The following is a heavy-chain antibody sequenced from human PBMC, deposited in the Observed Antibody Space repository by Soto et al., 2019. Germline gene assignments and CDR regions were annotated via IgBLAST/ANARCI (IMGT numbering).Heavy chain of an antibody. J-gene: IGHJ6*02. D-gene: IGHD2-21*02. CDR1: GYSFTSYW. CDR3: ARVRGDLYYYGMDV. V-gene: IGHV5-10-1*01. Sequence: GESLKISCKGSGYSFTSYWMSWVRQMPGKGLEWMGRIDPSDSYTNYSPSFQGHVTISADKSISTAYLQWSSLKASDTAMYYCARVRGDLYYYGMDVWGQGTTVTVSS. CDR2: IDPSDSYT.